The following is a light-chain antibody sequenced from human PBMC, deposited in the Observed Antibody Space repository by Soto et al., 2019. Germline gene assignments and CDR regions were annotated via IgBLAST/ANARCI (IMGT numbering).Light chain of an antibody. Sequence: QSALTQPASVSGSPGQSITISCTGTSSDVGGYNYVSWYQQHPGKAPKLMIYDVSNRPSGVPNRFSGSKSGNTASLTISGLQAEDEADYYCSSYTSSSTPGFGGGTKLTVL. CDR3: SSYTSSSTPG. CDR1: SSDVGGYNY. CDR2: DVS. J-gene: IGLJ2*01. V-gene: IGLV2-14*01.